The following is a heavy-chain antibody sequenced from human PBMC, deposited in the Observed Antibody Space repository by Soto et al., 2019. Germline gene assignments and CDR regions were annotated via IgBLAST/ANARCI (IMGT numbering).Heavy chain of an antibody. J-gene: IGHJ4*02. V-gene: IGHV3-74*01. CDR1: GFTFSSYW. CDR3: ARGASGNYYLDY. Sequence: EVQLVESGGNLVQPGGSLRLSCAASGFTFSSYWIHWVRQPPGKGLLWVSRINTDGSTTNYADSVKGGFTISRDNAKNTLYLQMNSLRAEDTAVYYCARGASGNYYLDYWGQGALVTISS. CDR2: INTDGSTT. D-gene: IGHD3-10*01.